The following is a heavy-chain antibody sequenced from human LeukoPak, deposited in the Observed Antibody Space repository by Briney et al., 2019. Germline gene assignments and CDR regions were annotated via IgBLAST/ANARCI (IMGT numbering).Heavy chain of an antibody. CDR2: ISSSGSTI. CDR3: ARERVTTSSFRFDP. Sequence: GGSLRLSCAASGFTFSDYYMSWIRQAPGKGPEWVSYISSSGSTIYYADSVKGRFTISRDNAKNSLYLQMNSLRAEDTAVYYCARERVTTSSFRFDPWGQGTLVTVSS. V-gene: IGHV3-11*01. CDR1: GFTFSDYY. J-gene: IGHJ5*02. D-gene: IGHD4-17*01.